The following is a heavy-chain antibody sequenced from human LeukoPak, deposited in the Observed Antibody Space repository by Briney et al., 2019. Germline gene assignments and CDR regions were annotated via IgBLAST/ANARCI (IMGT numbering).Heavy chain of an antibody. CDR1: GGSISSYY. CDR2: IYYSGST. V-gene: IGHV4-59*08. CDR3: ARHRRVGATRGYFDY. Sequence: SETLSLTCTVSGGSISSYYWSWIRQPPGKGLEWIGYIYYSGSTNYNPSLKSRVTISVDTSKNQFSLKLSSVTAADTAVYYCARHRRVGATRGYFDYWGQGTLVTVSS. D-gene: IGHD1-26*01. J-gene: IGHJ4*02.